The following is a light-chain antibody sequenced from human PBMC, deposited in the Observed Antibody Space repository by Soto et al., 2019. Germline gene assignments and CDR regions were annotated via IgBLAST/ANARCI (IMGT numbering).Light chain of an antibody. CDR2: AAS. CDR3: LQDYNYPRT. Sequence: AIQITQSPSSLSASVGDRVTITCRASQGLRNDLGWYQQKPGKAPKLLIYAASSLQSGVPSRFSGSGSGTDFTLTISSLQPEDFATYYCLQDYNYPRTFGQGTKVDIK. J-gene: IGKJ1*01. V-gene: IGKV1-6*01. CDR1: QGLRND.